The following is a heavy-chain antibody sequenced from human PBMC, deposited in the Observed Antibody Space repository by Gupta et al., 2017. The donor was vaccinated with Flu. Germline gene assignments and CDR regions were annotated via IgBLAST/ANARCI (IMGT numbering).Heavy chain of an antibody. CDR2: VFHSGMT. V-gene: IGHV4-39*02. D-gene: IGHD7-27*01. J-gene: IGHJ6*02. CDR1: YY. Sequence: YYWAWIRQSPGEGLEWSGSVFHSGMTYYTPSLRSRLTMSVDVSKNQFSLKLSSVTAADTAVYYCARESNSNLNYVYSGMEVWGQGAT. CDR3: ARESNSNLNYVYSGMEV.